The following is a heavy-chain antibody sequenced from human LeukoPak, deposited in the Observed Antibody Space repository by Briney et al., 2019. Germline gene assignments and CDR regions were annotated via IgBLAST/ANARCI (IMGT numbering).Heavy chain of an antibody. D-gene: IGHD2-2*01. Sequence: ASVTVSCKASGGTFSIYAISWVRQAPGQGLEWMGGIIPIFGTANYAQKFQGRVTITADESTSTAYMELSSLRSEDTAVYYCAREYCSSTSCYSYYYYGMDVWGQGTTVTVSS. J-gene: IGHJ6*02. CDR2: IIPIFGTA. V-gene: IGHV1-69*13. CDR1: GGTFSIYA. CDR3: AREYCSSTSCYSYYYYGMDV.